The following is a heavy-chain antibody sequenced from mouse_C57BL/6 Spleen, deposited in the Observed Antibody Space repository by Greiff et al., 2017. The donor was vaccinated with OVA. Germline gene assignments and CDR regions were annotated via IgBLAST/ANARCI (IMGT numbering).Heavy chain of an antibody. D-gene: IGHD2-3*01. J-gene: IGHJ4*01. CDR1: GYSFTGYY. CDR3: ARDDDLYAMDY. Sequence: VQLQQSGPELVKPGASVKISCKASGYSFTGYYMNWVKQSPEKSLEWIGEINPSTGGTPYNQKFKAKATLTVDKSSSTAYMQLKSLTSEDSAVYYCARDDDLYAMDYWGQGTSVTVSS. CDR2: INPSTGGT. V-gene: IGHV1-42*01.